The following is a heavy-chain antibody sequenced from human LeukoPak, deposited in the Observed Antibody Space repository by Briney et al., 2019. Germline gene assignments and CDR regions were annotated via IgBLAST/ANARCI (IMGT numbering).Heavy chain of an antibody. Sequence: QPGGSLRLSCAASGFTFSSYAMSWVRQAPGKGLEWVSAISGSGGSTYYADSVKGRFTISRDNSKNTLYLQMNSLRAEDTAVYYCARDRDRATYYDILTGQAWDWYFDLWGRGTLVTVSS. CDR1: GFTFSSYA. D-gene: IGHD3-9*01. J-gene: IGHJ2*01. CDR2: ISGSGGST. V-gene: IGHV3-23*01. CDR3: ARDRDRATYYDILTGQAWDWYFDL.